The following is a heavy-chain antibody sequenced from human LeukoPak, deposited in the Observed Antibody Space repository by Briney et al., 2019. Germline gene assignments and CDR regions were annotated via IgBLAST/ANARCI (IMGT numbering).Heavy chain of an antibody. CDR2: ISGSGGST. CDR3: AKDDILTGYYSSSDY. V-gene: IGHV3-23*01. Sequence: PGGSLRLSCAASGFTFSSFAMSWVRQAPGKGLEWVSAISGSGGSTYYADSVKGRFTISRYNSKNTLYLQMNSLRAEDTAIYYCAKDDILTGYYSSSDYWGQGTLVTVSS. D-gene: IGHD3-9*01. J-gene: IGHJ4*02. CDR1: GFTFSSFA.